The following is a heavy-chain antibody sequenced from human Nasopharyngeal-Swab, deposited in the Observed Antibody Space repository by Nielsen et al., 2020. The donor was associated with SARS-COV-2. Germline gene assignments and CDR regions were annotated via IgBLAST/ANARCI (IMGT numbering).Heavy chain of an antibody. V-gene: IGHV3-23*01. J-gene: IGHJ6*02. CDR3: ARRLLYYGMDV. CDR2: IGGGGGYT. Sequence: GESLKISCAASGFTFDTYEMSWVRQAPGKGLEWVSLIGGGGGYTNYADSVKGRFTISRDNSKYTLYLQLNGLRVEDTAAYYCARRLLYYGMDVWGQGTTVTVSS. CDR1: GFTFDTYE. D-gene: IGHD4-11*01.